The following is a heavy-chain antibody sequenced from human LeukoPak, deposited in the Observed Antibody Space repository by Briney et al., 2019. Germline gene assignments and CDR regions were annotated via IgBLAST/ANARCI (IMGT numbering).Heavy chain of an antibody. CDR2: IYYSGST. D-gene: IGHD3-22*01. J-gene: IGHJ4*02. Sequence: PSQTLSLTCTVSGGSISSGDYYWSWIRQPPGKGLEWIGYIYYSGSTYYNPSLKSRVTISVDASKNQFSLKLSSVTAADTAVYYCARVHYYDSSVYYYYFDYGGQGTLVTVSS. CDR1: GGSISSGDYY. CDR3: ARVHYYDSSVYYYYFDY. V-gene: IGHV4-30-4*01.